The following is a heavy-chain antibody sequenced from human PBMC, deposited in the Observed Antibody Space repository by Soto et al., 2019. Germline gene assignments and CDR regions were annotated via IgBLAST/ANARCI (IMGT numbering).Heavy chain of an antibody. D-gene: IGHD5-12*01. V-gene: IGHV3-30*03. J-gene: IGHJ4*02. Sequence: QMQLVESGGGVVQPGMSLRLSCAVSGVTFTNHGIHWVRQAPGKGLEWVADISYNGIDKWYGDSVKGRVFISRDNFGDTAYLQLNGLRPEDTAVYYCASGQGQNGHDTRFDNLGQGTLVTVSS. CDR1: GVTFTNHG. CDR2: ISYNGIDK. CDR3: ASGQGQNGHDTRFDN.